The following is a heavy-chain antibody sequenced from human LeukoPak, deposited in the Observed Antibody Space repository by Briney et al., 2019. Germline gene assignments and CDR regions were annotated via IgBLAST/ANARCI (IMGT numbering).Heavy chain of an antibody. V-gene: IGHV3-21*01. Sequence: GGSLRLSCAASGFTFSSYSMNWVRQAPGKGLEWVSSISSSSSHIYYADSVKGRFTISRDNAKNSLYLQMNSLRAEDTAVYYCARDRGSYFDYWGQGTLVTVSS. CDR1: GFTFSSYS. CDR2: ISSSSSHI. J-gene: IGHJ4*02. CDR3: ARDRGSYFDY. D-gene: IGHD1-26*01.